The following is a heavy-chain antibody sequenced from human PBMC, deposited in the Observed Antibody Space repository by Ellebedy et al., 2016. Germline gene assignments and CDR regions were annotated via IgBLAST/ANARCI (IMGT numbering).Heavy chain of an antibody. Sequence: SETLSLTCAVYGGSFSGYYWSWIRQPPGKGLEWIGEINHSGSTNYNPSLKSRVTISVDTSKNQFSLKLSSVTAADTAVYYCARGYHLRANDYWGQGTLVTVSS. V-gene: IGHV4-34*01. CDR1: GGSFSGYY. CDR2: INHSGST. CDR3: ARGYHLRANDY. J-gene: IGHJ4*02. D-gene: IGHD4/OR15-4a*01.